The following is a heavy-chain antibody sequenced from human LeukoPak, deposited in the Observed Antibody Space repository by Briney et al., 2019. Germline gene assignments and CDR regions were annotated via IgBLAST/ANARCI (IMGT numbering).Heavy chain of an antibody. CDR1: GGSFSGYY. J-gene: IGHJ4*02. V-gene: IGHV4-34*01. CDR2: INHSGST. D-gene: IGHD3-3*01. CDR3: ARGPENYDFWSGYSYYFDY. Sequence: PETLSLTCAVYGGSFSGYYWSWIRQPPGKGLEWIGEINHSGSTNYNPSLKSRATISVDTSKNQFSLKLSSVTAADTAVYYCARGPENYDFWSGYSYYFDYWGQGTLVTVSS.